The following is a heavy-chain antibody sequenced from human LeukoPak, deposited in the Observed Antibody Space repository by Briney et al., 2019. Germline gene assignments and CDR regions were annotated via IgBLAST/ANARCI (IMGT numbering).Heavy chain of an antibody. D-gene: IGHD3-22*01. V-gene: IGHV3-30*03. CDR2: ITYDGSNK. Sequence: GGSLRLSCAASGFTFSSYGMHWVRQAPGKGLEWVAVITYDGSNKYYADSVKGRFTISRDNSKNPLYLQMNSLIAEDTAVYYCAISNYYESSGPDYWGQGTLVTVSS. CDR3: AISNYYESSGPDY. CDR1: GFTFSSYG. J-gene: IGHJ4*02.